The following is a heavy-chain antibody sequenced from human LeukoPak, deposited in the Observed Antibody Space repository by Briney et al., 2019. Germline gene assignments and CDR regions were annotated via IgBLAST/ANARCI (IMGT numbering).Heavy chain of an antibody. D-gene: IGHD4-11*01. Sequence: PSETLSLTCTVSGGSISSYYWSRIRQPAGKGLEWIGRIYTSGSTNYNPSLKSRVTISVDKSKNQFSLKLSSVTAADTAVYYCARDKVTLPYYYMDVWGKGTTVTVSS. CDR3: ARDKVTLPYYYMDV. J-gene: IGHJ6*03. CDR2: IYTSGST. CDR1: GGSISSYY. V-gene: IGHV4-4*07.